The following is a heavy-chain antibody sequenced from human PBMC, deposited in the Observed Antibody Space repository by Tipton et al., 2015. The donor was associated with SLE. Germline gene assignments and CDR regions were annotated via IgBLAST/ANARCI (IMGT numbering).Heavy chain of an antibody. CDR2: TQFGGST. CDR3: ARLARGYGDLNWFDP. D-gene: IGHD4-17*01. CDR1: GDSFSSKNYY. Sequence: TLSLTCSVPGDSFSSKNYYWAWIRQPPGEKLEWIASTQFGGSTHYNPSLRSRVTISIDTSKNQVSLQLTSVTTADTAVYYCARLARGYGDLNWFDPWGQGALVTVSS. V-gene: IGHV4-39*07. J-gene: IGHJ5*02.